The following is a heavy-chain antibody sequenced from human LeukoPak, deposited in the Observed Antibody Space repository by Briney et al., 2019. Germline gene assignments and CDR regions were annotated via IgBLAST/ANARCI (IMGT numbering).Heavy chain of an antibody. Sequence: ASVKVSCKASGYTFTGYYMHWVRQAPGQGLEWMGWINPNSGGTNYAQKFQGRVTMTRDTSISTAYMELSRLRSDDTAVYYCARDLGGYDFWSGYTDGGWFDPWGQGTLVTVSS. CDR3: ARDLGGYDFWSGYTDGGWFDP. J-gene: IGHJ5*02. V-gene: IGHV1-2*02. CDR1: GYTFTGYY. D-gene: IGHD3-3*01. CDR2: INPNSGGT.